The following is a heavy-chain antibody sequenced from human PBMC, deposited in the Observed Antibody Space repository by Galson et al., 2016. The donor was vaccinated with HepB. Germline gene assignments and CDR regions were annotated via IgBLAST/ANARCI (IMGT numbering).Heavy chain of an antibody. J-gene: IGHJ6*02. CDR3: ARGRYGDYKGENGMDV. V-gene: IGHV4-34*01. Sequence: SETLSLTCAVDGGSFRVYYWNWIRQPPGKGLEWIGEINHSGSTTYNPSLESRVTMSVDTSKNQFSLKLTSVTAADTAVYYCARGRYGDYKGENGMDVWGQGTTFTVSS. D-gene: IGHD4-17*01. CDR2: INHSGST. CDR1: GGSFRVYY.